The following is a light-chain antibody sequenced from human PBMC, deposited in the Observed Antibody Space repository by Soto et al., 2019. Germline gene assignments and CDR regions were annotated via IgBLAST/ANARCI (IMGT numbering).Light chain of an antibody. CDR2: DAS. J-gene: IGKJ1*01. CDR3: QHSGDFRWT. Sequence: EIVLTQSPATLSLSPGERATLSCRASQSIRNYLAWYQQKPGQPPRLLIYDASNRATGIPDRFSGRGFGTDFTLTISRLEPEDFAVYYCQHSGDFRWTFGQGTKVEVK. CDR1: QSIRNY. V-gene: IGKV3-11*01.